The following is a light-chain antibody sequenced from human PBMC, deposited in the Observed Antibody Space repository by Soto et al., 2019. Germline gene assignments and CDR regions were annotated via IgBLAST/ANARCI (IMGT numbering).Light chain of an antibody. CDR2: VNS. CDR3: QSYDSSLSASV. Sequence: QSVLTQPPSVSGAPGQRVTISCTGSSSNIGAAYDVHWYQQFPGTAPKLLIYVNSNRPSGVPDRFSGSKSGTSASLAITGIQAEDEADYYCQSYDSSLSASVFGGGTKLTVL. V-gene: IGLV1-40*01. J-gene: IGLJ2*01. CDR1: SSNIGAAYD.